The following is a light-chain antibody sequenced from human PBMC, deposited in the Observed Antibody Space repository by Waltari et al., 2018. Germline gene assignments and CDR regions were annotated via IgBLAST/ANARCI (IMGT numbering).Light chain of an antibody. CDR1: QSVSSK. Sequence: EIVMTQSRATLSVSPGERATLSCRASQSVSSKLAWYQQKPGQDPRLLIYGASTRATGITDMFSGSGSGTKFTLTISSMQSEDFAVSSCQKYNNLPPWTFGQGTKVEIK. J-gene: IGKJ1*01. V-gene: IGKV3-15*01. CDR2: GAS. CDR3: QKYNNLPPWT.